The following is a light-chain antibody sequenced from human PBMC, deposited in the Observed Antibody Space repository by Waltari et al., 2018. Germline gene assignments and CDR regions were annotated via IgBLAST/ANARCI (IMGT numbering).Light chain of an antibody. Sequence: EVVLTQSPGTLSLSPGEGATLSCRASQSVSRSLAWYQQKPGQAPRPLIYDTSRRATGIPDRFSGSGSVTDFSLTISRLEPEDFAMYYCQKYASLPATFGQGTKVEIK. CDR3: QKYASLPAT. V-gene: IGKV3-20*01. J-gene: IGKJ1*01. CDR1: QSVSRS. CDR2: DTS.